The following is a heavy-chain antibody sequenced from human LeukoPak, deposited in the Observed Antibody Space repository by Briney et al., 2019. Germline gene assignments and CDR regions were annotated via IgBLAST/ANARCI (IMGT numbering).Heavy chain of an antibody. CDR1: GGTFSSYA. CDR3: ARAYYYGPGSYD. Sequence: SVKVSCKASGGTFSSYAISWVRQAPGQGLEWMGGIIPIFGTANYAQKFQGRVTITADESTSTAYMELSSLRSEDTAVYYCARAYYYGPGSYDWGQGTLVTVSS. CDR2: IIPIFGTA. V-gene: IGHV1-69*13. D-gene: IGHD3-10*01. J-gene: IGHJ4*02.